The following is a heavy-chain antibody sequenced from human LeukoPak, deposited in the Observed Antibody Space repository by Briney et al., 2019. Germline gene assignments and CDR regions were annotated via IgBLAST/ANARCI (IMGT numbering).Heavy chain of an antibody. D-gene: IGHD2-2*02. CDR2: IVSSGSYI. V-gene: IGHV3-21*01. J-gene: IGHJ4*02. CDR3: ARESGGYCSTTSCYKGYFDY. Sequence: GGSLRLSCAASGFTFSSYSMNWVRQAPGKGLEWVSSIVSSGSYIYYADSVKGRFTISRDNAKNSLYLQMNSLRAEDAAVYYCARESGGYCSTTSCYKGYFDYWGQGTLVTVSS. CDR1: GFTFSSYS.